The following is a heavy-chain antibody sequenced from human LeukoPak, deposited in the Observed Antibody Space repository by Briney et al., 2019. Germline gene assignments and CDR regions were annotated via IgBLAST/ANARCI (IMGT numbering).Heavy chain of an antibody. CDR1: GFTFSRYG. CDR3: ASEKGTSRWEKYGGDY. CDR2: IWYDGINE. J-gene: IGHJ4*02. V-gene: IGHV3-33*01. D-gene: IGHD1-26*01. Sequence: VQPGRSLRLSCAASGFTFSRYGMHWVRQAPGKGLEWVALIWYDGINEYYADSVKGRFTISRYDSKNTLYLQMNSLRAEDTAVYYCASEKGTSRWEKYGGDYWGQGTLVTVSS.